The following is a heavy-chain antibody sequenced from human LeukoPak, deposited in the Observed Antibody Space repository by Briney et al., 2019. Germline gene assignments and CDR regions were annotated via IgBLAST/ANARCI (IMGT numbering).Heavy chain of an antibody. Sequence: PGGSLRLSCVASGFTFRSHGMNWVRQAPGKGLEWVSGISPNGVITYYADSVKGRFTISRDNSKNTLYLQMNSLRAEDTAVYYCAKDFAAMAVDWGQGTLVTVSS. CDR2: ISPNGVIT. V-gene: IGHV3-23*01. D-gene: IGHD5-18*01. CDR3: AKDFAAMAVD. J-gene: IGHJ4*02. CDR1: GFTFRSHG.